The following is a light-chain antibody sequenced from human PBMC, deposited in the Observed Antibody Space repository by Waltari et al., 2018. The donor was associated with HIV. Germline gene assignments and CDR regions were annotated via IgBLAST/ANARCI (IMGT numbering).Light chain of an antibody. V-gene: IGLV2-14*03. Sequence: QSALTQPASVSGSPGQSITISCTGTSSDVGNYNYVSWFQQPPDKAPTLILFDVNKRPSGVSSRCSGSKSGKTASLTISGLQPEDEGDYFCTSYTSSDTWVFGGGTK. CDR2: DVN. CDR1: SSDVGNYNY. CDR3: TSYTSSDTWV. J-gene: IGLJ3*02.